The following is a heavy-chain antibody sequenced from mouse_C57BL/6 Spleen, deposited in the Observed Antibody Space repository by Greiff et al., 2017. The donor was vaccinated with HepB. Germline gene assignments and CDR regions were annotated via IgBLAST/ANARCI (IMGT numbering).Heavy chain of an antibody. CDR3: AREAITTVERYAMDY. J-gene: IGHJ4*01. CDR1: GFTFSDYG. CDR2: IRSDSSTI. V-gene: IGHV5-17*01. Sequence: EVNLVESGGGLVKPGGSLKLSCAASGFTFSDYGMHWVRQAPEKGLEWVAYIRSDSSTIYYADTVKGRFTISRDNAKNTLFLQMTSLRSEDTAMYYCAREAITTVERYAMDYWGQGTSVTVSS. D-gene: IGHD1-1*01.